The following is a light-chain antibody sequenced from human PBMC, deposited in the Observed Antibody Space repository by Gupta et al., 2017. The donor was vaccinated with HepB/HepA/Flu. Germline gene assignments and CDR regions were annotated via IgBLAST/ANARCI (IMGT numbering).Light chain of an antibody. CDR3: QIWDSSSPVV. V-gene: IGLV3-21*03. Sequence: SYVLTQPPSVSVAPGKTATITCGGNNIGGRSVHWYQKKPGQAPVLVVYDDSDRPSGIPERFSCSKSGNTATLTITRVEGGDDADYYCQIWDSSSPVVFGGGTKLTVL. CDR1: NIGGRS. CDR2: DDS. J-gene: IGLJ2*01.